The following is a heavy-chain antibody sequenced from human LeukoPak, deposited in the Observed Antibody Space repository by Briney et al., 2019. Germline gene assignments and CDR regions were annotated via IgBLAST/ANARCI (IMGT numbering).Heavy chain of an antibody. CDR2: IYYSGSP. Sequence: SETLSLTCTVSGGSISSYYWSWIRQPPGKGLEWIGYIYYSGSPNYNPSLKSRVTISVDTSKNQFSLKLSSMTAADTAVYYCARHETAYFDYWGQGTLVTVSS. V-gene: IGHV4-59*08. CDR1: GGSISSYY. D-gene: IGHD6-25*01. J-gene: IGHJ4*02. CDR3: ARHETAYFDY.